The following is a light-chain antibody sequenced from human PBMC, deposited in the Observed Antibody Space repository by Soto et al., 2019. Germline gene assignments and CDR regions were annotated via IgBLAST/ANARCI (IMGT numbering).Light chain of an antibody. Sequence: DIQLTQSPSSLSASVGDRVTITCRASQGIRNYLAWYQQKPGKVPKLLIYTASTLQSGVPSRFSGSGSGTDFTLTISSLQPEDVATYYCQKYISAPYTFGQGTKLEIK. CDR3: QKYISAPYT. CDR2: TAS. J-gene: IGKJ2*01. CDR1: QGIRNY. V-gene: IGKV1-27*01.